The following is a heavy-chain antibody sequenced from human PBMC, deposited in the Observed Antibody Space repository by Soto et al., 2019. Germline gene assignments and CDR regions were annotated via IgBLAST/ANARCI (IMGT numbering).Heavy chain of an antibody. J-gene: IGHJ6*02. CDR1: GGSISSYY. D-gene: IGHD6-6*01. CDR2: IYYSGST. V-gene: IGHV4-59*01. Sequence: SETLSLTCTVSGGSISSYYWSWIRQPPGKGLEWIGYIYYSGSTNYNPSLKSRVTISVDTSKNPFSLKLSSVTAADTAVYYCARIIEAARPELYYYGMDVWGQGTTVTVSS. CDR3: ARIIEAARPELYYYGMDV.